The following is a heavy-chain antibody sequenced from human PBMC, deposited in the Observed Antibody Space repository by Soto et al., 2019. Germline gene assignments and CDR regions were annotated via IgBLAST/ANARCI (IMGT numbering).Heavy chain of an antibody. D-gene: IGHD6-13*01. Sequence: TSETLSLTCAVYGGSISTSNWCSWVRRPPGKGLEWIGEVYRTGSTNYNPSLESRLTISVDKSKNQFSLKLTSVTAADTAVYYCARARATIAAAAIFDCWGQGTLVTVSS. CDR1: GGSISTSNW. V-gene: IGHV4-4*02. J-gene: IGHJ4*02. CDR2: VYRTGST. CDR3: ARARATIAAAAIFDC.